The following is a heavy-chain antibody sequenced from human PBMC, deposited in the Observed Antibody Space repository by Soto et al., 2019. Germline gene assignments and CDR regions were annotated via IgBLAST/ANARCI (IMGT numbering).Heavy chain of an antibody. CDR1: GVTFSSYA. Sequence: SLRLSCAARGVTFSSYAMRWVRQAPEKGLEWVSAISGSGGSTYYADSVKGRFTISRDNSKNTLYLQMNSLRAEDTAVYYCAKDMRGDYVPNAFDIWGQGTMVTVSS. J-gene: IGHJ3*02. D-gene: IGHD4-17*01. CDR3: AKDMRGDYVPNAFDI. V-gene: IGHV3-23*01. CDR2: ISGSGGST.